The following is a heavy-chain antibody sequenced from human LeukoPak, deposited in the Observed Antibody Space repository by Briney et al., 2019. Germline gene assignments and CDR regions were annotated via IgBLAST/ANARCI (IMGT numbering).Heavy chain of an antibody. J-gene: IGHJ4*02. CDR3: ARTFYGDYRRGFDY. CDR2: IYYSGST. D-gene: IGHD4-17*01. CDR1: GGSISSYY. Sequence: SETLSLTCTVSGGSISSYYWSWIRQPPGKGLEWIGYIYYSGSTNYNPSLKSRVTISIDTSKNQFSLKLSSLTAADTAVYYCARTFYGDYRRGFDYWGQGTLVTVSS. V-gene: IGHV4-59*01.